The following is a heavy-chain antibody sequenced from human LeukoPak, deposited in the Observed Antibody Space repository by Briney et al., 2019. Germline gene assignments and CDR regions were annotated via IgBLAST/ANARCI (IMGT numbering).Heavy chain of an antibody. V-gene: IGHV3-21*01. J-gene: IGHJ4*02. CDR2: ISSSSNYI. CDR3: ALIAAAGTGSDY. CDR1: GFTFSSYS. Sequence: GGSLRLSCAASGFTFSSYSMNWVRQAPGKGLEWVSSISSSSNYIYYADSVKGRFTISRDNAKNSLYLQMNSLRAEDTAVYYCALIAAAGTGSDYWGQGTLVTVSS. D-gene: IGHD6-13*01.